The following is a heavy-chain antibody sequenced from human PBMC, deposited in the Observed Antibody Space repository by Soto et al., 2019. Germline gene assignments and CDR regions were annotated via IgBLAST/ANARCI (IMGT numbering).Heavy chain of an antibody. CDR3: ARDWKAPYDLWSCYYSNYYYGMDV. CDR1: GFTFSSYA. Sequence: PGGSLRLSCAASGFTFSSYAMHWVRQAPGKGLEWVAVISYDGSNKYYADSVKGRFTISRDNSKNTLYLQMNSLRAEDTAVYYCARDWKAPYDLWSCYYSNYYYGMDVWGQGTTVTVS. J-gene: IGHJ6*02. CDR2: ISYDGSNK. D-gene: IGHD3-3*01. V-gene: IGHV3-30-3*01.